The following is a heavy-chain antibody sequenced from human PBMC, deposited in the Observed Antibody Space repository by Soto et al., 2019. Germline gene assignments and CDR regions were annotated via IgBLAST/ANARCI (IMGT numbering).Heavy chain of an antibody. Sequence: GGSLRLSCAASGFTFSSYAMSWVRQAPGKGLEWVSAISGSGASTYYAASVKGRFTIARDNTTNTLYLQRNSLRAEDTAVYSCAKGAASWFGSAIDIWGQGTMVTVSS. J-gene: IGHJ3*02. D-gene: IGHD3-10*01. CDR2: ISGSGAST. V-gene: IGHV3-23*01. CDR1: GFTFSSYA. CDR3: AKGAASWFGSAIDI.